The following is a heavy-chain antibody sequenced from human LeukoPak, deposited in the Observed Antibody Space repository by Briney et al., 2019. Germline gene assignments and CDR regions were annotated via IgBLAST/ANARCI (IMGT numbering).Heavy chain of an antibody. CDR2: SYYYWST. V-gene: IGHV4-59*08. CDR3: ARPRAQWLGNDGFDM. Sequence: SETLSLTCTVSGGSMNNYDWTWSWQRPPKGKERVGYSYYYWSTNYNHSLKRQVTISIDASKSKISLTLSLVTAADTDVYYCARPRAQWLGNDGFDMWGQGTLVTVSS. D-gene: IGHD6-19*01. CDR1: GGSMNNYD. J-gene: IGHJ3*02.